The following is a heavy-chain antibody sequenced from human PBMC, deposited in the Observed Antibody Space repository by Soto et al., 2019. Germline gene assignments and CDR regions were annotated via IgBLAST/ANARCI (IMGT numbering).Heavy chain of an antibody. CDR2: IYYSGST. J-gene: IGHJ6*02. V-gene: IGHV4-31*03. Sequence: SETLSLTCTVSGGSISSGGYYWSWIRQHPGKGLEWIGYIYYSGSTYYNPSLKSRVTISVDTSKNQFSLKLSSVTAADTAVYYCARILSGYSYYGMDVWGQGTTVTVSS. D-gene: IGHD5-12*01. CDR3: ARILSGYSYYGMDV. CDR1: GGSISSGGYY.